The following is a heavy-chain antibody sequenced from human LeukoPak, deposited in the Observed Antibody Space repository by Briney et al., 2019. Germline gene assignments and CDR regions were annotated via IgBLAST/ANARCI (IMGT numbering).Heavy chain of an antibody. D-gene: IGHD3-10*01. CDR1: GGSLSSNY. Sequence: SETLSLTCTVSGGSLSSNYRSWNRQTPGKGLEWIGYIYYNGNTNYNPFLKSRVAISIDTSKNQFSLKLSSVTAADTAVYYCARVTSGSYANWGQGTLVTVSS. CDR3: ARVTSGSYAN. V-gene: IGHV4-59*01. J-gene: IGHJ4*02. CDR2: IYYNGNT.